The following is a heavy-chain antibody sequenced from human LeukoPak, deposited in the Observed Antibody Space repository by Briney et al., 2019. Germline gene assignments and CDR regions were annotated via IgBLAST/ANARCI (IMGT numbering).Heavy chain of an antibody. V-gene: IGHV1-69*05. CDR3: ARISGSGWLTGAFDI. Sequence: GASVKVSCKASGGTFSSYAISWVRQAPGQGLEWMGGIIPIFGTANYAQKFQGRVTITTDESTSTAYMELSSLRSEDTAVYYCARISGSGWLTGAFDIWGQGTMVTVSS. D-gene: IGHD6-19*01. J-gene: IGHJ3*02. CDR2: IIPIFGTA. CDR1: GGTFSSYA.